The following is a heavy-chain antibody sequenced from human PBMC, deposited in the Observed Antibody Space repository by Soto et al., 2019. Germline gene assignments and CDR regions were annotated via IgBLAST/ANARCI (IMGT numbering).Heavy chain of an antibody. J-gene: IGHJ3*02. CDR1: GFTFSSYA. CDR2: ISGSGGST. D-gene: IGHD3-10*01. Sequence: GGSLRLSCAASGFTFSSYAMNWVRQAPGKGLEWVSAISGSGGSTYYADSVKGRFTISRDNSKNTLYLQMNSLRAEDTAVYYCAKEDYYGSGSTNYDAFDIWGQGTMVTVSS. CDR3: AKEDYYGSGSTNYDAFDI. V-gene: IGHV3-23*01.